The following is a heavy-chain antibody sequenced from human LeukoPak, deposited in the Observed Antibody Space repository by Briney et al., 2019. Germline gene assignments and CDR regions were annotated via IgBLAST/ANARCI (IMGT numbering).Heavy chain of an antibody. D-gene: IGHD2-15*01. CDR2: ISGSGGST. CDR1: GFTFSSYA. CDR3: AKDRSVVVAASTFDY. V-gene: IGHV3-23*01. Sequence: GGSLRLSCAASGFTFSSYAMSWVRQAPGKGLEWVSAISGSGGSTYYADSVKGRFTISRDNSKNTLYLQMNSLRAEDTAVYYCAKDRSVVVAASTFDYWGKGTLVTVSS. J-gene: IGHJ4*02.